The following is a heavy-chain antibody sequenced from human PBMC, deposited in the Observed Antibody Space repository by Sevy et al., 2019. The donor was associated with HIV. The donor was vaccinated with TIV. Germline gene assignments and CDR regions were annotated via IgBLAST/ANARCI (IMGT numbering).Heavy chain of an antibody. D-gene: IGHD3-22*01. CDR3: ATVPDNVHYYDSSGSLFDN. V-gene: IGHV3-23*01. Sequence: GGSLRLSCAASGFTFSNYAMGWVRQAPGKGPEWVSTISTSSSSTYYADSVKGRFTISRDNSKNTLSLQMNSLRADDTAVYPCATVPDNVHYYDSSGSLFDNWGQGALVTVSS. CDR1: GFTFSNYA. J-gene: IGHJ4*02. CDR2: ISTSSSST.